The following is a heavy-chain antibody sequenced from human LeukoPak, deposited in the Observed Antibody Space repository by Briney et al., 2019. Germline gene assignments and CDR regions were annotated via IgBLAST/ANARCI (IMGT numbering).Heavy chain of an antibody. CDR2: ISGSGGST. Sequence: GGSLRLSCATSGFTSSSYGMSWVRQAPGKGLEWVSGISGSGGSTYYADSVKGRFTISRDNSKNTLYLQMNSLRAEDTAVYYCAKDLSDPVMVIDSWGQGTLVTVSS. CDR3: AKDLSDPVMVIDS. CDR1: GFTSSSYG. V-gene: IGHV3-23*01. D-gene: IGHD5-18*01. J-gene: IGHJ4*02.